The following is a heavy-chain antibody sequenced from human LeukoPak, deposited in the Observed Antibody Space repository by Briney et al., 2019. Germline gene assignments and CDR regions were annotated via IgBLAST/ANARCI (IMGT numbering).Heavy chain of an antibody. Sequence: ASVKVSCKASGYTFTDYYFHWVRQVPGQGLECMGWINPNTGGTNYPQKFQGRVTMTRDTAISTAYMELTSLRSDDTAVYYCARDLGATTGAPWSYFDNWGQGTLVTVPS. CDR2: INPNTGGT. CDR1: GYTFTDYY. J-gene: IGHJ4*01. V-gene: IGHV1-2*02. CDR3: ARDLGATTGAPWSYFDN. D-gene: IGHD1-26*01.